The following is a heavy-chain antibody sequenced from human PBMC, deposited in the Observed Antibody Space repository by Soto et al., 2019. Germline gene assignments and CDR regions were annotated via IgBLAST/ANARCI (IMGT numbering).Heavy chain of an antibody. D-gene: IGHD3-3*01. CDR3: AKGSKFTIFSANDF. V-gene: IGHV3-23*01. CDR2: LSGNSGTT. Sequence: EVQRLESGGGLVQPGGSLRLSCAASGFTFSSYAMTWVRQAPGKGLEWVSALSGNSGTTYSADSVKGRFTISRDNSRNTLYLQMSGLRAEDPALYYFAKGSKFTIFSANDFWGQGTLVTVSS. CDR1: GFTFSSYA. J-gene: IGHJ4*02.